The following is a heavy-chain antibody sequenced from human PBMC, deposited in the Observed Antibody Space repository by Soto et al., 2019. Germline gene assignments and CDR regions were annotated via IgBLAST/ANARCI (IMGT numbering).Heavy chain of an antibody. J-gene: IGHJ4*02. CDR1: GYSFSSHA. CDR3: ARGGALSTSWYWGDGLDS. V-gene: IGHV1-69*06. D-gene: IGHD6-13*01. CDR2: IISVFGTP. Sequence: QVQLEQSGSEVKKSGSSVKVSCKASGYSFSSHAITWVRQAPGQGLEWMGGIISVFGTPSYAQKFQGRVTISADKSTNTSYLELRSLRSEETAVYYCARGGALSTSWYWGDGLDSWGQGTQVTVSS.